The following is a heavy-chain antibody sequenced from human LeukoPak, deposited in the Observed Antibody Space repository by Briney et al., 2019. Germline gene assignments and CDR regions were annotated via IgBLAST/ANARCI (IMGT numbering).Heavy chain of an antibody. CDR2: ISSSSSYI. J-gene: IGHJ4*02. V-gene: IGHV3-21*01. Sequence: PGGSLRLSCAASGFTFSSYSMNWVRQAPGKGLEWVSSISSSSSYIYYADSVKGRFTISRDNAKNSLYLQMNSLRAEDTAVYYCARDYHTYYYDSSGYSFDYWGQGTLVTVSS. CDR3: ARDYHTYYYDSSGYSFDY. D-gene: IGHD3-22*01. CDR1: GFTFSSYS.